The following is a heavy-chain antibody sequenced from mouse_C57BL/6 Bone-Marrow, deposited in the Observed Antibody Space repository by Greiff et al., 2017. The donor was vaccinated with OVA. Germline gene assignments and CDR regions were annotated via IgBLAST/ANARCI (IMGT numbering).Heavy chain of an antibody. D-gene: IGHD2-4*01. J-gene: IGHJ4*01. Sequence: QVQLQQPGAELVKPGASVKLSCKASGYTFTSYWMHWVKQRPGQGLEWIGMIHPNSGSTNYNEKFRSKATLTVDKSSSTAYMQLSSLTSEDSAVYYCARPYDYDGARLGAMDYWGQGTSVTVSS. CDR1: GYTFTSYW. V-gene: IGHV1-64*01. CDR3: ARPYDYDGARLGAMDY. CDR2: IHPNSGST.